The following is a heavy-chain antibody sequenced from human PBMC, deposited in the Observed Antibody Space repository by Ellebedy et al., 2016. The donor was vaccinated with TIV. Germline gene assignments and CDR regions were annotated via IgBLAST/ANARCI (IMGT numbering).Heavy chain of an antibody. CDR1: GGSISSSSYY. CDR3: ARVSIAARFYFDY. CDR2: IYYSGST. J-gene: IGHJ4*02. V-gene: IGHV4-39*07. Sequence: MPSETLSLTCTVSGGSISSSSYYWDWIRQPPGKGLEWIGSIYYSGSTYYNPSLKSRVTISVDTSKNQFSLKLSSVTAADTAVYYCARVSIAARFYFDYWGQGTLVTVSS. D-gene: IGHD6-6*01.